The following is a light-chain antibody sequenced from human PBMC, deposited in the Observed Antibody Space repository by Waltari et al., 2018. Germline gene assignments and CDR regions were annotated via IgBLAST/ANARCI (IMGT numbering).Light chain of an antibody. CDR3: QQYHTTPYT. V-gene: IGKV4-1*01. J-gene: IGKJ2*01. Sequence: DIVMTQSPDSLPVSLGERATINCKSSQSVLSSSNNKNYLAWYQHKPGQPPKLLISWASARESGVPDRVSGSGSGTDFALTISSLQAEDVALYYCQQYHTTPYTFGQGTQLEIK. CDR1: QSVLSSSNNKNY. CDR2: WAS.